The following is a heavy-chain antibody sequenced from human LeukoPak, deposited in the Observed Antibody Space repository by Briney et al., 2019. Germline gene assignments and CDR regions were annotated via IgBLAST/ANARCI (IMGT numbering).Heavy chain of an antibody. CDR1: GYTFTTYG. D-gene: IGHD2-15*01. V-gene: IGHV1-18*01. CDR3: ARDRGYCSGGSCYRNWFDP. J-gene: IGHJ5*02. Sequence: GASVKVSCKASGYTFTTYGISWVRQAPGQGLEWTGWIRAYNGNTNYAQKLQGRVTMTTDTSTSTAYMELRSLRSDDTAVYYCARDRGYCSGGSCYRNWFDPWGQGTLVTVSS. CDR2: IRAYNGNT.